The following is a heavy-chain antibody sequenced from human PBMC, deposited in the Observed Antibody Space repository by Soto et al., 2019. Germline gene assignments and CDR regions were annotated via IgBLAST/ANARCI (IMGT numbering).Heavy chain of an antibody. CDR2: VSHDGKSG. CDR3: ARLDKFNGGWS. D-gene: IGHD6-19*01. V-gene: IGHV3-30*14. Sequence: QVQLVESGGGVGQPGRSLRLSCAASGFTFSSYAMHWVRRAPGKGLEWVAAVSHDGKSGFYADSVSGRFTVSRDNSNNLVYLQMDRLRPEDTALFYCARLDKFNGGWSWGQGTAVTVSS. J-gene: IGHJ4*02. CDR1: GFTFSSYA.